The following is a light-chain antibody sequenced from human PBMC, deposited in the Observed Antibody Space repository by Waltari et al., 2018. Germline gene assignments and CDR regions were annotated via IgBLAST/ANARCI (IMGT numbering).Light chain of an antibody. V-gene: IGKV3-20*01. CDR1: QSVSSIS. CDR2: GTS. CDR3: RQYDGSVLT. Sequence: IVLTQSPDTLSLSPGARATLSCRASQSVSSISLAWLQQKPGQAPSLVIYGTSSRATGFPDRFSGSGSGTDFTLTISRLGPEDFAMYYCRQYDGSVLTFGGGTKVEL. J-gene: IGKJ4*01.